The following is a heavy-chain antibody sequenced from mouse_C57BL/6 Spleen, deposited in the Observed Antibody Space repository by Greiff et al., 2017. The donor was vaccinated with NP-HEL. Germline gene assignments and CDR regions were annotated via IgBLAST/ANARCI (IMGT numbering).Heavy chain of an antibody. Sequence: VQLQQSGPELVKPGASVKISCKASGYTFTDYYMNWVKQSHGKSLEWIGDINPNNGGTSYNQKFKGKATLTVDKSSSTAYMELRSLTSEDSAVYYCASSGGMGDYWGQGTTLTVSS. CDR3: ASSGGMGDY. CDR2: INPNNGGT. J-gene: IGHJ2*01. V-gene: IGHV1-26*01. CDR1: GYTFTDYY. D-gene: IGHD3-2*02.